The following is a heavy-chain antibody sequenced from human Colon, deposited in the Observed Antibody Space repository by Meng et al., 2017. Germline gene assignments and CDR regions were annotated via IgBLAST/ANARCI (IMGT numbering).Heavy chain of an antibody. J-gene: IGHJ4*02. D-gene: IGHD5-18*01. CDR3: ARDHGYSYGLPLDY. CDR2: TYYRSKWYN. V-gene: IGHV6-1*01. CDR1: GDSVSSNTAA. Sequence: QVQLQQSGPGLVKPSQTLSLTCVISGDSVSSNTAAWNWIRQSPSRGLEWLGRTYYRSKWYNKYAVSVKSRMTFNADTSKNQVSLQVNSVTPEDTAVYYCARDHGYSYGLPLDYWGQGILVTVSS.